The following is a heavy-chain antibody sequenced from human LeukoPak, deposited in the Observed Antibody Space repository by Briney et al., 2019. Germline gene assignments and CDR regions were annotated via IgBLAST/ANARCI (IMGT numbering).Heavy chain of an antibody. V-gene: IGHV3-48*03. CDR1: GFTFSSYE. CDR3: ARVGASLPFDI. J-gene: IGHJ3*02. D-gene: IGHD5-12*01. Sequence: GGSLRLSCAASGFTFSSYEMTWVRQAPGKGLEWVSCISSSGSTIYYADSVKGRFTISRDNAKNSLYLQMNSLRAEDTAVYYCARVGASLPFDIWGQGTMVTVSS. CDR2: ISSSGSTI.